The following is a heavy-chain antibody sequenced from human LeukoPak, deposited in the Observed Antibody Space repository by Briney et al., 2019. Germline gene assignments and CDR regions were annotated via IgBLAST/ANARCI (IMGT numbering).Heavy chain of an antibody. Sequence: GGSLRLSCAASGFTFSSYGMSWVPQAPGKGLEWVSAISGSGGSTYYADSVKGRFTISRDNSKNTLYLQMNSLRAEDTAVYYCAKEDTMVRGVIITGAFDIWGQGTMVTVSS. CDR3: AKEDTMVRGVIITGAFDI. CDR1: GFTFSSYG. J-gene: IGHJ3*02. CDR2: ISGSGGST. D-gene: IGHD3-10*01. V-gene: IGHV3-23*01.